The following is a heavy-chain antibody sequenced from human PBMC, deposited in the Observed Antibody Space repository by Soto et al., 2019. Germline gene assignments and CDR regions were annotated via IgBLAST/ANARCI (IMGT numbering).Heavy chain of an antibody. CDR2: INHSGST. D-gene: IGHD6-13*01. CDR3: ARDKKLIAAASDWFDP. Sequence: LSLTCAVYGGSFSGYYWSWIRQPPGKGLEWIGEINHSGSTNYNPSLKSRVTISVDTSKNQFSLKLSSVTAADTAVYYCARDKKLIAAASDWFDPWGQGTLVTVSS. V-gene: IGHV4-34*01. J-gene: IGHJ5*02. CDR1: GGSFSGYY.